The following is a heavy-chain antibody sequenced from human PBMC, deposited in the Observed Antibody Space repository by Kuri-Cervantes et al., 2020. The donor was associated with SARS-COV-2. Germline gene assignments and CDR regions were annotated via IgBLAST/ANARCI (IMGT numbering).Heavy chain of an antibody. Sequence: ASVKVSCKASGYTFTGYYMHWVRQAPGQGLEWMGWINPNSGGTNYAQKFQGRVTMTRDTSISTAYMELSSLRSEDTAIYYCYCAPKEGFDSWGQGTLVTVSS. CDR2: INPNSGGT. J-gene: IGHJ4*02. CDR3: YCAPKEGFDS. D-gene: IGHD2-21*01. CDR1: GYTFTGYY. V-gene: IGHV1-2*02.